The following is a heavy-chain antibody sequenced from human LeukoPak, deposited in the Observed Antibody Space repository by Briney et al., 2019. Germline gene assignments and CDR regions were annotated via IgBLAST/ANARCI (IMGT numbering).Heavy chain of an antibody. V-gene: IGHV3-53*01. D-gene: IGHD1-26*01. Sequence: GGSLRLSCAASGFIVSGDFMSWVRQAPGEGLEWVSVIYSDGSTYYADSVKGRFTISRDNSKNTLDLQMTGLRAEDTAVYYCARERGRGRDSPWFDYWGQGTLVTVSS. CDR2: IYSDGST. CDR3: ARERGRGRDSPWFDY. J-gene: IGHJ4*02. CDR1: GFIVSGDF.